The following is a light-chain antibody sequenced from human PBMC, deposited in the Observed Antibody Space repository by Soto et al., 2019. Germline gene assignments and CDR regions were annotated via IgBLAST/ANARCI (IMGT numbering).Light chain of an antibody. V-gene: IGLV2-14*01. CDR3: SSYTSSSTLLYV. CDR1: SSDVGGYNY. Sequence: QSALTQPASVSGSPGQSITISCTVTSSDVGGYNYVSWYQQHPGKAPKLMIYDVSNRPSGVSNRFSGSKSGNTASLTISGLQAEDEDDYYCSSYTSSSTLLYVFGTGTKLTVL. CDR2: DVS. J-gene: IGLJ1*01.